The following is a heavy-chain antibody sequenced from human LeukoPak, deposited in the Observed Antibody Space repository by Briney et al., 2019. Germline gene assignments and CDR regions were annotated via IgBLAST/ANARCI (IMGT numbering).Heavy chain of an antibody. J-gene: IGHJ4*02. CDR1: GFTFSNYA. CDR3: ARDWAGGYDPFDY. Sequence: PGGSLRLSCAASGFTFSNYAMHWVRQAPGKGLEWVAVVSFDETYKYYADSVKGRFTISRDNSRNTLYLQMNSLRAEDTAVYYCARDWAGGYDPFDYWGQGTLVTVSS. CDR2: VSFDETYK. V-gene: IGHV3-30-3*01. D-gene: IGHD5-12*01.